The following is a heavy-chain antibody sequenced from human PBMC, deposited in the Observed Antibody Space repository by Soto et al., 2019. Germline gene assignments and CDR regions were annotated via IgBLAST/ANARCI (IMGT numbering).Heavy chain of an antibody. J-gene: IGHJ5*02. CDR1: GGSLSGKF. Sequence: SETLSLTCVVHGGSLSGKFWNWIRQPPGKGLEWIGEINHGGGANYNPSLKSRVTISVDTSKNQFSLTLTSVTAADTAVYFCAKSGPYSSSLETWGQGTLVTVSS. D-gene: IGHD6-6*01. V-gene: IGHV4-34*01. CDR2: INHGGGA. CDR3: AKSGPYSSSLET.